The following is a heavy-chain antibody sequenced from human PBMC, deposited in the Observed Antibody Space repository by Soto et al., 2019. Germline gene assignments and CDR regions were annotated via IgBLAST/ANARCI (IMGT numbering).Heavy chain of an antibody. D-gene: IGHD4-17*01. CDR1: GFTFSSYA. J-gene: IGHJ4*02. CDR2: ISGSGGST. V-gene: IGHV3-23*01. CDR3: AKARKFTTVTTSFDY. Sequence: PGGSLILSCAASGFTFSSYAMSWVRQAPGKGLEWVSAISGSGGSTYYADSVKGRFSISRDNSKNTLYLQMNSLRAEDTAVYYCAKARKFTTVTTSFDYWGQGTLVTVSS.